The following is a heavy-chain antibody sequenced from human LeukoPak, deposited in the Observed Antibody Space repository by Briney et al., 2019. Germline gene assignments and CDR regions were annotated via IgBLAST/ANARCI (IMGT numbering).Heavy chain of an antibody. CDR3: ARDRSTSAYYYYGMDV. CDR2: IIPILGIA. Sequence: TSVKVSCKASGGTFSSYAISWVRQAPGQGLEWMGRIIPILGIANYAQKFQGRVTITADKSTSTAYMELSSLRSEDTAVYYCARDRSTSAYYYYGMDVWGQGTTVTVSS. V-gene: IGHV1-69*04. CDR1: GGTFSSYA. J-gene: IGHJ6*02. D-gene: IGHD2-2*01.